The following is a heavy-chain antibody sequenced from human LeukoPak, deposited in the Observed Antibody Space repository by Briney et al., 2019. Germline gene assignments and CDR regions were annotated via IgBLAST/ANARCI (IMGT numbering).Heavy chain of an antibody. V-gene: IGHV4-34*01. D-gene: IGHD4-17*01. CDR2: INHSGGA. J-gene: IGHJ4*02. Sequence: PSETLSLTCAVSGGSFSGYYWTWIRQPPGKGLEWIGEINHSGGANYNPSLKSRVTISLDPSKNQFSLKLSSVTAADTALYYCARGQGTVTTHWGQGTLVTVSS. CDR1: GGSFSGYY. CDR3: ARGQGTVTTH.